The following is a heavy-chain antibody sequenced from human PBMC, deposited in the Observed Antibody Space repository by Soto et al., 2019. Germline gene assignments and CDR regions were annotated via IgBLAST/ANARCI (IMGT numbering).Heavy chain of an antibody. CDR1: GYTFTSYG. J-gene: IGHJ6*02. CDR2: ISAYNGST. Sequence: QVQLVQSGAEVKKPGASVKVSCKASGYTFTSYGISWVRQAPGQGLEWRGWISAYNGSTNYAQKLQGRVTMTTDTTTSTAYLELRSLRSDDTAVYYCARDGYYDSSGYYYDYYYYGMDVWGQGTTVTVSS. D-gene: IGHD3-22*01. V-gene: IGHV1-18*01. CDR3: ARDGYYDSSGYYYDYYYYGMDV.